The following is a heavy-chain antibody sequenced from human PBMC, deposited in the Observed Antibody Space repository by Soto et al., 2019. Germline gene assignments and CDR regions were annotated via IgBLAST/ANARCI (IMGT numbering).Heavy chain of an antibody. J-gene: IGHJ3*02. CDR2: IYYSGST. CDR1: GGSISSYY. Sequence: SETLSLTCTVSGGSISSYYWSWIRQPPGKGLEWIGYIYYSGSTNYNPSLKSRVTISVDTSKNQFSLKLSSVTAADTAVYYCARAGLGYCSGGSCYDGAFDIWGQGTMVTVSS. D-gene: IGHD2-15*01. V-gene: IGHV4-59*01. CDR3: ARAGLGYCSGGSCYDGAFDI.